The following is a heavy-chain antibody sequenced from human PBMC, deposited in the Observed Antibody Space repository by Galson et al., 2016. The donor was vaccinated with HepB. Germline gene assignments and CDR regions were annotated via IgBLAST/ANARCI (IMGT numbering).Heavy chain of an antibody. V-gene: IGHV3-23*01. CDR3: AKQAPIVSGRHMDV. Sequence: SLRLSCAASGFTFGRFAMSWVRQAPGKGLEWVASLSGSGDNTYYADSVKGRFTISRDNSKNTQYLQMNSARAEDTAVYYCAKQAPIVSGRHMDVWGQGTTVTVSS. CDR1: GFTFGRFA. J-gene: IGHJ6*02. CDR2: LSGSGDNT. D-gene: IGHD3-16*02.